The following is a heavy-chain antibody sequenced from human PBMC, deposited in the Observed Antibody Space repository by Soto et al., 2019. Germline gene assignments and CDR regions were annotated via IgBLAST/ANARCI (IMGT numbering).Heavy chain of an antibody. CDR1: GFSFVNYA. D-gene: IGHD4-17*01. Sequence: DVQLLESGGGLVQPGGSLRLSCEASGFSFVNYALSWVRQAPGKGLEWVATLSASRRAYYADSVKGRFTIAKDFSTNTLHLQARSLRADDTAVYYCAKESMPEHYGDTLFDYWGQGTRVTVSS. CDR2: LSASRRA. V-gene: IGHV3-23*01. CDR3: AKESMPEHYGDTLFDY. J-gene: IGHJ4*02.